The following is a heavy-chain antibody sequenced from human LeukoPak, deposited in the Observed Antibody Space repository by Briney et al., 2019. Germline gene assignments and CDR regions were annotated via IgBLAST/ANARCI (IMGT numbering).Heavy chain of an antibody. J-gene: IGHJ4*02. CDR3: ASGYYYNSLGDY. CDR1: GFTFSSYW. V-gene: IGHV3-74*01. CDR2: ISSDGSST. D-gene: IGHD3-22*01. Sequence: GGSLRLSCAASGFTFSSYWMHWVHQAPGKGLVWVSRISSDGSSTSYADSVKGRFTISRDNAKKRLYLQMNSLRAEDTAVYFCASGYYYNSLGDYWGQGTLVTVSS.